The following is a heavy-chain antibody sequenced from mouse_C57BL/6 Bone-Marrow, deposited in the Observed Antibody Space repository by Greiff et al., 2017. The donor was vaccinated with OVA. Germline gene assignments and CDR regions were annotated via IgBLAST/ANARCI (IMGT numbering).Heavy chain of an antibody. CDR2: IYPSDSET. J-gene: IGHJ1*03. Sequence: QVQLQQPGAELVRPGSSVKLSCKASGYTFTSYWMDWVKQRPGQGLEWIGNIYPSDSETPYNQKFTDKATLTVDKSSSTAYMQLSSLTSEDSAVYYCASGGSSYWYFDDWGTGTTVTVSS. CDR1: GYTFTSYW. D-gene: IGHD1-1*01. CDR3: ASGGSSYWYFDD. V-gene: IGHV1-61*01.